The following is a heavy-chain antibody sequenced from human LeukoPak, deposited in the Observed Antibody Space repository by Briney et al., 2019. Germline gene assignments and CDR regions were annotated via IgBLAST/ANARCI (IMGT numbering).Heavy chain of an antibody. CDR3: TRETRRRGSWFDP. Sequence: SVKVSCKASGGTFSSYAISWVRQAPGQGLEWMGGIIPIFGTANYAQRFQGRVTITADESTSTAYMELSSLRSEDTAVYYCTRETRRRGSWFDPWGQGTLVTVSS. CDR1: GGTFSSYA. J-gene: IGHJ5*02. D-gene: IGHD3-16*01. V-gene: IGHV1-69*13. CDR2: IIPIFGTA.